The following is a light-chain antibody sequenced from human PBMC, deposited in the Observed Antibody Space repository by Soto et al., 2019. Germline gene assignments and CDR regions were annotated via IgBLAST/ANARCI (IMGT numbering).Light chain of an antibody. CDR3: SSYSDSDTKV. J-gene: IGLJ1*01. Sequence: TQPASVSGSPGQSITISCGGTSSDVGAYIYVSWYQQYPGKAPKLIIYEVNNRPSGVSGRFSGSKSDTTAYLTISGLQAEDEADYYCSSYSDSDTKVFGTGSKVTVL. CDR1: SSDVGAYIY. V-gene: IGLV2-14*03. CDR2: EVN.